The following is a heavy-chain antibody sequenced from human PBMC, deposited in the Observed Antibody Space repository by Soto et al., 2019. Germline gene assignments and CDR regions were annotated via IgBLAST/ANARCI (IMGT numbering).Heavy chain of an antibody. J-gene: IGHJ5*02. Sequence: SETLSLTCTVSGGSISSYYWSWIRQPPGKGLEWIGYIYYSGSTNYNPSLKSRVTISVDTSQNQFSLKLNSMTAADTAVYYCATLPPRIVVALLPIPSWGQGILVTVSS. CDR3: ATLPPRIVVALLPIPS. V-gene: IGHV4-59*08. CDR1: GGSISSYY. D-gene: IGHD2-21*01. CDR2: IYYSGST.